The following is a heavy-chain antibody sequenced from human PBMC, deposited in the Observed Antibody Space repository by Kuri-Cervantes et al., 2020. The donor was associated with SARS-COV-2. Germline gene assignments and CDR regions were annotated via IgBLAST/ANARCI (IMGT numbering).Heavy chain of an antibody. V-gene: IGHV3-21*05. D-gene: IGHD2-2*01. Sequence: GESLKISCAASGFTFSSYSMNWVRQAPGKGLEWVSYISSSSSYTNYADSVKGRFTISRDNAKNSLYLQMNSLRAEDTAVYYCARRRSGYCSSTSCYENYYYYYGMDVWGQGTTVTVSS. J-gene: IGHJ6*02. CDR2: ISSSSSYT. CDR1: GFTFSSYS. CDR3: ARRRSGYCSSTSCYENYYYYYGMDV.